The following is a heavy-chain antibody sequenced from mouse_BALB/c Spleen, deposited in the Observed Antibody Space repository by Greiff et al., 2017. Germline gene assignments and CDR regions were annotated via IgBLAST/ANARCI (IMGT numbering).Heavy chain of an antibody. J-gene: IGHJ3*01. V-gene: IGHV3-2*02. Sequence: EVKLMESGPGLVKPSQSLSLTCTVTGYSITSDYAWNWIRQFPGNKLEWMGYISYSGSTSYNPSLKSRISITRDTSKNQFFLQLNSVTTEDTATYYCARWGKYYGNSFAYWGQGTLVTVSA. D-gene: IGHD2-1*01. CDR1: GYSITSDYA. CDR2: ISYSGST. CDR3: ARWGKYYGNSFAY.